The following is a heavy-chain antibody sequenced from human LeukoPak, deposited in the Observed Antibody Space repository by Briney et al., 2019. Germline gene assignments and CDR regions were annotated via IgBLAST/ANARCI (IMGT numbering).Heavy chain of an antibody. D-gene: IGHD3-3*01. CDR3: ARSGGSSSYTALDY. Sequence: PSETLSLTCTVSGGSINNYYWSWIRQPAGKGLEWIGRIYSSGNTNYNPSLKSRVTMSVDTSNNHFSLKLTSVTAADTAVYYCARSGGSSSYTALDYWGQGTLVTVSS. CDR2: IYSSGNT. V-gene: IGHV4-4*07. CDR1: GGSINNYY. J-gene: IGHJ4*02.